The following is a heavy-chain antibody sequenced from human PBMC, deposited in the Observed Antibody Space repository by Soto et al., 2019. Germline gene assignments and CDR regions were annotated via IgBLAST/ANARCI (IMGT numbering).Heavy chain of an antibody. CDR1: RYTFTNHG. J-gene: IGHJ3*01. V-gene: IGHV1-18*01. Sequence: QVELMQSGGEVKRPGASVKVSCKSSRYTFTNHGISWVRQAPGQGLEWMGWISTFNGKTDSAQKFQGRLTMTADTRTNTAYMELRSLRSDDTAVYYCARLLTEGATFREDAFDLWGQGTEVTVSS. CDR3: ARLLTEGATFREDAFDL. D-gene: IGHD1-26*01. CDR2: ISTFNGKT.